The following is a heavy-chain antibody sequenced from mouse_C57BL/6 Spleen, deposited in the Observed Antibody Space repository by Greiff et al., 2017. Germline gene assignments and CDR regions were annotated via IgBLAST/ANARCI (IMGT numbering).Heavy chain of an antibody. Sequence: QVQLKQSGPGLVAPSQSLSITCTVSGFSLTSYGVHWVRQPPGKGLEWLVVIWSDGSTTYNSALKSRLSISKDNSKSQVFLKMNSLQTDDTAMYYCARHEDYDYDGFAYWGQGTLVTVSA. CDR1: GFSLTSYG. J-gene: IGHJ3*01. V-gene: IGHV2-6-1*01. CDR2: IWSDGST. D-gene: IGHD2-4*01. CDR3: ARHEDYDYDGFAY.